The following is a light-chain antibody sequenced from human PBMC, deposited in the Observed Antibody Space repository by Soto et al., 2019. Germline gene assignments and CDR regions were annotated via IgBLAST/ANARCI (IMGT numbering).Light chain of an antibody. CDR3: VQGTHWPPYT. J-gene: IGKJ2*01. CDR2: KVS. Sequence: DVVMTQSPLSLPVTLGQPASISCRSSQSLVYSDGNTYLNWFQQRPGQSPRRLIYKVSNRDSGGPDRFSGSGSGSGFTLRISRVEAEDVVVYYCVQGTHWPPYTFGQGAKLEIK. V-gene: IGKV2-30*01. CDR1: QSLVYSDGNTY.